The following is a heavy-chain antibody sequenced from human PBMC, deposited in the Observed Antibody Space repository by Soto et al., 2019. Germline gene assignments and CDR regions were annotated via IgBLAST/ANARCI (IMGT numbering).Heavy chain of an antibody. Sequence: EVQLVGSGGGLVQPGRSLRLSCAASGFTFDDYSMHWVRQAPGKGLEWVSGISWNSGSIGYADSVKGRFTISRDNAKNSLYLQMNSLRAEDTALYYCAKDVVDTAMVVFDYWGQGTLVTVSS. V-gene: IGHV3-9*01. CDR1: GFTFDDYS. CDR3: AKDVVDTAMVVFDY. J-gene: IGHJ4*02. D-gene: IGHD5-18*01. CDR2: ISWNSGSI.